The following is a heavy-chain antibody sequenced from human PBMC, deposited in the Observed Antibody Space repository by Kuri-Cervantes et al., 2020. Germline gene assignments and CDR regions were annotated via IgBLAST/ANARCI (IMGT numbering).Heavy chain of an antibody. J-gene: IGHJ6*02. CDR3: AGGSTGATTTLGYYYYYGMDV. CDR1: GFTFSSYG. CDR2: ISSSSSYI. V-gene: IGHV3-21*01. D-gene: IGHD1-26*01. Sequence: GGSLRLSCAASGFTFSSYGMSWVRQAPGKGLEWVSSISSSSSYIYYADSVKGRFTISRDNAKNSLYLQMNSLRAEDTAVYYCAGGSTGATTTLGYYYYYGMDVWGQGTTVTVSS.